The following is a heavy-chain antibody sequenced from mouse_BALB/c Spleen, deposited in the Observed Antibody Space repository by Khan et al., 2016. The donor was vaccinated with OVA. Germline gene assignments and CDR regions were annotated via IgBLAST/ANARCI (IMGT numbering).Heavy chain of an antibody. Sequence: EVELVESGGGLVKPGGSLKLSCAASGFTFSSYAMSWVRQTPETRLEWVASISSGGFTYYSDSVKGRFTITTDNARDILYLQMSSLRSEDTATYFSTECLFLDCFDYWGQGTTLTVSS. CDR3: TECLFLDCFDY. J-gene: IGHJ2*01. V-gene: IGHV5-6-5*01. CDR2: ISSGGFT. CDR1: GFTFSSYA. D-gene: IGHD6-1*01.